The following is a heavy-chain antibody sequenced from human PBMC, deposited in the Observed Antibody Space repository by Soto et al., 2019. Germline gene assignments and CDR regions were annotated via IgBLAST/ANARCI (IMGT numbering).Heavy chain of an antibody. Sequence: SETLSLTCTVSGGSISSSSYYWGWIRQPPGKGLEWIGSIYYSGSTYYNPSLKSRVTISVDTSKNQFSLKLSSVTAADTAVYYCARLGYTRGYSELFDPWGQGTLVTVSS. CDR1: GGSISSSSYY. CDR2: IYYSGST. J-gene: IGHJ5*02. D-gene: IGHD5-12*01. V-gene: IGHV4-39*01. CDR3: ARLGYTRGYSELFDP.